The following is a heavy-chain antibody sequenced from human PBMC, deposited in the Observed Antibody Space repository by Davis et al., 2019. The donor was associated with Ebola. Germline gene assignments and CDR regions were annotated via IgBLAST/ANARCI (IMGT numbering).Heavy chain of an antibody. CDR2: IRSSDTTI. J-gene: IGHJ6*02. Sequence: GESLKISCAASGFTLSDYYMSWIRQAPGQGLEWVSSIRSSDTTIYYSDPVKGRFTVSRDNAKNSLYLQMNSLRAEDTAVYYCARDKRSSWYGGMDVWGQGTTVTVSS. CDR1: GFTLSDYY. D-gene: IGHD6-19*01. V-gene: IGHV3-11*01. CDR3: ARDKRSSWYGGMDV.